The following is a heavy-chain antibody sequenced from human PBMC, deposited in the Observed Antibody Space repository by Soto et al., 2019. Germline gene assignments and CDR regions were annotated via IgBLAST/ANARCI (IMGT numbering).Heavy chain of an antibody. Sequence: SETLSLTCSVSGGSISSFTYYWGWIRQPPGKGLEWIGTVYYNENTYYNPSLKSRVTITVDTAKNQFSLSLRSVTAADTAMYFCARRERYYGSPGWFDPWGPGTLVTVSS. CDR2: VYYNENT. CDR3: ARRERYYGSPGWFDP. J-gene: IGHJ5*02. V-gene: IGHV4-39*01. D-gene: IGHD3-9*01. CDR1: GGSISSFTYY.